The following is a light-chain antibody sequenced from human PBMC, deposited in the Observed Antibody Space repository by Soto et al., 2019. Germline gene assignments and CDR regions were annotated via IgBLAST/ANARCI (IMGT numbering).Light chain of an antibody. CDR3: GTWDTSLRTGWV. J-gene: IGLJ3*02. CDR2: EVS. CDR1: SSDVGGYNY. V-gene: IGLV2-14*01. Sequence: QSVLTQPASVSGSPGQSITISCTGTSSDVGGYNYVSWYQQHPGKAPKLMIYEVSNRPSGVSNRFSGSKSGNTASLTISGLQAEDEADYYCGTWDTSLRTGWVFGGGTKVTVL.